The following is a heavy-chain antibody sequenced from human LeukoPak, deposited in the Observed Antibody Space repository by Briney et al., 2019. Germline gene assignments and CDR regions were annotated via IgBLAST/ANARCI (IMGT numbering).Heavy chain of an antibody. CDR1: GFTFSGYW. V-gene: IGHV3-7*04. CDR3: ARSRDFFCI. CDR2: IKQDGSEK. J-gene: IGHJ3*02. Sequence: PGGSLRLSCAASGFTFSGYWMSWVREAPGKGLGWVANIKQDGSEKYYVDSVKGRFTISRDNAKNSLCLQMNSLRDEDTAVYYCARSRDFFCIWGQGTMVTASS. D-gene: IGHD3-16*01.